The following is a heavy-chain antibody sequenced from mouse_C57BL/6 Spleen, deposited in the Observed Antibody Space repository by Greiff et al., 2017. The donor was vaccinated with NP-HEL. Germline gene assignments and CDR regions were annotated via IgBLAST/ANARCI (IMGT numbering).Heavy chain of an antibody. CDR2: IYPRCGNT. CDR3: AGGTAGVATNPDFDG. J-gene: IGHJ2*01. Sequence: QVQLKQSGAELVKPGASVKLSCKASGYTFTSYGISWVKQSTGQGLEWIGEIYPRCGNTYYNQKFKGKATLTADKSSSTAYMQLRSLTSEDSAVYFCAGGTAGVATNPDFDGWGKGTTLTVSS. V-gene: IGHV1-81*01. D-gene: IGHD1-1*01. CDR1: GYTFTSYG.